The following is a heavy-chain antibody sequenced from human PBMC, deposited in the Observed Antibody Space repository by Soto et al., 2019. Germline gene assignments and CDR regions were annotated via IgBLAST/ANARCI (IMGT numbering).Heavy chain of an antibody. J-gene: IGHJ6*02. CDR3: ARDVLDYDVWSGYWNYYYGMDV. CDR2: IIPIFGTA. CDR1: GCTFSSYA. D-gene: IGHD3-3*01. V-gene: IGHV1-69*13. Sequence: SVKVSCKASGCTFSSYAISWLRQAPGQGLEWMGGIIPIFGTANYAQKFQGRVTITADESTSTAYMELISLRSEDTAVYNCARDVLDYDVWSGYWNYYYGMDVWGQGTTVTVSS.